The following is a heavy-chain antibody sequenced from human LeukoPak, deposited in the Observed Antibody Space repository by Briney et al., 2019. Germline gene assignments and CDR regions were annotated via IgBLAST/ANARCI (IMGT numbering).Heavy chain of an antibody. CDR1: GGSVSSGSYY. J-gene: IGHJ4*02. CDR3: ARGLQGYYDSLTGYYRGRYYFDY. CDR2: IYYSGST. D-gene: IGHD3-9*01. Sequence: SETLSLTCTVSGGSVSSGSYYWSWIRQPPGKGLEWIGYIYYSGSTNYNPSLKSRVTISVDTSKNQFSLKLSSVTAADTAVYYCARGLQGYYDSLTGYYRGRYYFDYWGQGTLVTVSS. V-gene: IGHV4-61*01.